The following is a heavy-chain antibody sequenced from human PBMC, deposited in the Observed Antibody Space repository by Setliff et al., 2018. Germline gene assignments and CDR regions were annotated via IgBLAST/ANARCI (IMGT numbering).Heavy chain of an antibody. J-gene: IGHJ4*02. D-gene: IGHD6-13*01. Sequence: RASVKVSCKASGYTFTGYYMHWVRQAPGQGLEWMGWINPNSGGTNYAQKFQGRVTMTRDTSISTAYMELSRLRSDDTAVYYCARVRTATSGAAAGIGRLIDYWGQGTLVTVSS. V-gene: IGHV1-2*02. CDR2: INPNSGGT. CDR1: GYTFTGYY. CDR3: ARVRTATSGAAAGIGRLIDY.